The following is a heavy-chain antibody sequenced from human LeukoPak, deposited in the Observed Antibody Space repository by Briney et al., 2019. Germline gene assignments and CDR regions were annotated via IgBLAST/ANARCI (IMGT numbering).Heavy chain of an antibody. D-gene: IGHD1-14*01. V-gene: IGHV3-30*18. Sequence: GGSLRLSCAASGFTFSSYGMHWVRQAPGKGLEWVAVISYDGSNKYYADSVKGRFTISRDNSKSTLYLQMNSLRAEDTAVYYCAKATGGYFDYWGQGTLVTVSS. J-gene: IGHJ4*02. CDR3: AKATGGYFDY. CDR2: ISYDGSNK. CDR1: GFTFSSYG.